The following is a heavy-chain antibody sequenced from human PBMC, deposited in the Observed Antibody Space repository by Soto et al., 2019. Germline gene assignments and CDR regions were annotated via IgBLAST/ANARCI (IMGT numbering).Heavy chain of an antibody. Sequence: ASVKVSCKASGYTFTSYGISWVRQAPGQGLEWMGWISAYNGNTNYAQKLQGRVTMTTDTSTSTAYMELRSLKASDTAMYYCARRKAYFDYWGQVTLVTVSS. CDR1: GYTFTSYG. CDR2: ISAYNGNT. V-gene: IGHV1-18*01. J-gene: IGHJ4*02. CDR3: ARRKAYFDY.